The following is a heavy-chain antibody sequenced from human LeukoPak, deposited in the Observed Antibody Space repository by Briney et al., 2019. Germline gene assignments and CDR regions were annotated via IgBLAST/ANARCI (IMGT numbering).Heavy chain of an antibody. D-gene: IGHD6-25*01. CDR3: AKSGGYGLIDY. Sequence: SETLSLTCTVSGGSISSYYWSWIRQPAGKGLEWIGHIYSSGSTNYNPSLKSRVTISVDTSKNQFSLKLGSVTAADTAVYYCAKSGGYGLIDYWGQGTLVTVSS. CDR2: IYSSGST. J-gene: IGHJ4*01. CDR1: GGSISSYY. V-gene: IGHV4-4*07.